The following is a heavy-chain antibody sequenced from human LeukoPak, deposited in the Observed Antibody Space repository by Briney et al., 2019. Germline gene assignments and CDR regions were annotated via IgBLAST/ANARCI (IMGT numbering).Heavy chain of an antibody. Sequence: GGSLRLSCAASGFTFSNYWMHWVRQAPGKRLVWVSVISPDGTITNHADSVKGRFTISRDNAKSTLSLHMNSLGAEDTAVYYCASPTLSWGLGTMVTVSS. CDR2: ISPDGTIT. CDR3: ASPTLS. J-gene: IGHJ3*01. CDR1: GFTFSNYW. V-gene: IGHV3-74*01.